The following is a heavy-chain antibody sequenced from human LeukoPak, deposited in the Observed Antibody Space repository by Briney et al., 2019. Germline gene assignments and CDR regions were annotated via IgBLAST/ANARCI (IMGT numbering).Heavy chain of an antibody. CDR3: ASRLGSSSWYDY. V-gene: IGHV3-33*01. J-gene: IGHJ4*02. Sequence: GGSLRLSCAASGFTFSSYGMHWVRQAPGKGLEWVAVIWYDGSNKYYADSVKGRFTISRDNSKNTLYLQMNSLRAEDTAVYYCASRLGSSSWYDYWGQGTLVTVSS. CDR1: GFTFSSYG. D-gene: IGHD6-13*01. CDR2: IWYDGSNK.